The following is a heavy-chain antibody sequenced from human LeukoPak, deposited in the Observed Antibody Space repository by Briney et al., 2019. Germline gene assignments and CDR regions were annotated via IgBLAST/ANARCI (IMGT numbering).Heavy chain of an antibody. CDR2: ISVYNGNT. CDR1: GYTFITYG. Sequence: ASVKVSCKAAGYTFITYGISWVRQAPGQGLEWMGWISVYNGNTNYAQKLQGRVTMTRDTSTTTAYMELRSLRSDDTAVYYCARESWQTVTGAHDYWGQGTLVTVSS. V-gene: IGHV1-18*01. J-gene: IGHJ4*02. D-gene: IGHD6-19*01. CDR3: ARESWQTVTGAHDY.